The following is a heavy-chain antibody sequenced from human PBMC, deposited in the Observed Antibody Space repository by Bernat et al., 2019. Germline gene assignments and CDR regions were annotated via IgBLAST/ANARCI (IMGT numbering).Heavy chain of an antibody. D-gene: IGHD4-17*01. Sequence: QVQLVESGGGVVQPGRSLRLSCAASGFTFSSYGMHWVRQAPGKGLEWVAVIWYDGSNKYYADSVKGRFTISGDNSKNTLYLQMNSLRAEDTAVYYCARYWRATGYGDDLHMDVWGKGTTVTVSS. V-gene: IGHV3-33*01. J-gene: IGHJ6*03. CDR3: ARYWRATGYGDDLHMDV. CDR1: GFTFSSYG. CDR2: IWYDGSNK.